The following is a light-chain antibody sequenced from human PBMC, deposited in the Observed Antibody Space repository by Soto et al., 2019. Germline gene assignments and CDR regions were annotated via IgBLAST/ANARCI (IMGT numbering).Light chain of an antibody. CDR3: QQTYIAPFT. V-gene: IGKV1-13*02. J-gene: IGKJ5*01. CDR1: QGISSA. CDR2: DAS. Sequence: AIQLTQSPSSLSASVGDSVTITCRASQGISSALAWYQQTPGRPPKLLIYDASTLQGGVPSRFSASGSGTDFTLTLSSLQPEDFATYYCQQTYIAPFTFGQGTRLEIK.